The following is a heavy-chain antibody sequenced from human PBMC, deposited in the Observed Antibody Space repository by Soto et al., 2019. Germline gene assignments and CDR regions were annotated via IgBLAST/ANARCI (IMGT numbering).Heavy chain of an antibody. J-gene: IGHJ6*02. CDR3: ARDPIGSWFGETFHGMDV. CDR2: IYYSGST. Sequence: QVQLQESGPGLVKPSQTLSLTCTVSGGSISSGDYYWSWIRQPPGKGLEWIGYIYYSGSTYYNPSLKSRVTISVDTSKNQFSLKLSSVTVADTAVYYCARDPIGSWFGETFHGMDVWGQGTTVTVSS. D-gene: IGHD3-10*01. V-gene: IGHV4-30-4*01. CDR1: GGSISSGDYY.